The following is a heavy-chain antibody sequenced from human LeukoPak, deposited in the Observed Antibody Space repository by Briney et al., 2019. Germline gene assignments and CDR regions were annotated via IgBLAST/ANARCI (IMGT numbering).Heavy chain of an antibody. Sequence: SETLSLTCTVSGGSISSYYWSWIRQPPGKGLEWIGYIYYSGSTNYNPSLKSRVTISVDTSKNQFSLKLSSVTAADTAVYYCARLRLPTRSYYYYGMDVWGQGTTVTVSS. CDR2: IYYSGST. CDR1: GGSISSYY. J-gene: IGHJ6*02. V-gene: IGHV4-59*08. CDR3: ARLRLPTRSYYYYGMDV.